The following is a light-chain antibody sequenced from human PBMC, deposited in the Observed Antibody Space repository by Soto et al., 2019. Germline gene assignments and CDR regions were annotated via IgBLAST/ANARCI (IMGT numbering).Light chain of an antibody. Sequence: DIQMTQSQPFLSASVGDIVTITCRASQNIRTYLTWYQQNPGKAPTVLLYAASTLQRGVPSRFSGSTTGTDFTLSITGLQPEDSATYYCQQTLSVPRTFGLGTKVEIK. J-gene: IGKJ1*01. CDR2: AAS. CDR1: QNIRTY. V-gene: IGKV1-39*01. CDR3: QQTLSVPRT.